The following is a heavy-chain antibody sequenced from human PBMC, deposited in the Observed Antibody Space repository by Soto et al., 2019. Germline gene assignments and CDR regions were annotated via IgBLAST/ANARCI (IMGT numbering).Heavy chain of an antibody. D-gene: IGHD6-19*01. CDR3: ANDSVAENPHYYYGMDV. CDR1: GFTFSSYG. V-gene: IGHV3-30*18. CDR2: ISYDGSNK. Sequence: QVQLVESGGGVVQPGRSLRLSCAASGFTFSSYGMHWVRQAPGKGLEWVAVISYDGSNKYYADSVKGRFTISRDKSKNTLYLQMNSLRAEDTAVYYCANDSVAENPHYYYGMDVWGQGTTVTVSS. J-gene: IGHJ6*02.